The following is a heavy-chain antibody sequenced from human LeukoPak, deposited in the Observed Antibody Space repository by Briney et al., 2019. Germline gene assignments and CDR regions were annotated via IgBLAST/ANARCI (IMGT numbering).Heavy chain of an antibody. J-gene: IGHJ3*01. CDR3: AKDIQLST. CDR1: GFTFSSYA. CDR2: IGPVGDSP. Sequence: GSLRLSCAGSGFTFSSYAMTWVRQAPGKGLEWVSLIGPVGDSPFYADSVKGRFTISRDNSKNTLSLQMNSLRVEDTAIYYCAKDIQLSTWGLGTMVTVSS. D-gene: IGHD5-24*01. V-gene: IGHV3-23*01.